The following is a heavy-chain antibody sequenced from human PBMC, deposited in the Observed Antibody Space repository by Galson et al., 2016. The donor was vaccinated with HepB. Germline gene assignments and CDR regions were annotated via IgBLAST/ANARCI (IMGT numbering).Heavy chain of an antibody. V-gene: IGHV3-23*01. D-gene: IGHD1-14*01. J-gene: IGHJ3*02. CDR2: ISGGGGLT. CDR3: ARCLQDITGADAFDI. Sequence: SLRLSCAASGFTFGSHAMTWVRQGPGKGLEWVSGISGGGGLTHYRHSVRSRFTISRDNSKNTLYLQMINLRAEDTAIYYCARCLQDITGADAFDIWGRGTMVTVSP. CDR1: GFTFGSHA.